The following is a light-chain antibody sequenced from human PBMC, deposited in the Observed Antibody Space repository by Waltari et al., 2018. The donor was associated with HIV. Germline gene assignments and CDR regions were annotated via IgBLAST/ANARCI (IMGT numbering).Light chain of an antibody. V-gene: IGKV3-15*01. CDR2: GAS. CDR3: QQYNNWPPRS. CDR1: QSVSSN. Sequence: EIVMTQSPATLSVSPGERATLSCRASQSVSSNLAWYQQKPGQAPRLLIYGASTRATGIPARFSGSGSGTEFTLTISSLQSEDFVVYYCQQYNNWPPRSFGQGP. J-gene: IGKJ1*01.